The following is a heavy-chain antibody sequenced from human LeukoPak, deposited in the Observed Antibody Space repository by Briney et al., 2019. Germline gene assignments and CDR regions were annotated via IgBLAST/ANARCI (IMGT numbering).Heavy chain of an antibody. CDR2: IRYDGGNK. D-gene: IGHD1-26*01. V-gene: IGHV3-30*02. CDR3: VKDESGSYEPGYFQH. CDR1: GFTFSSYG. J-gene: IGHJ1*01. Sequence: GGSLRLSCAASGFTFSSYGMHWVRQAPGKGLEWVAFIRYDGGNKYYADPVKGRFTISRDNFKNTLYVQMNSLGAEDTAVYYCVKDESGSYEPGYFQHWGQGTLVTVSS.